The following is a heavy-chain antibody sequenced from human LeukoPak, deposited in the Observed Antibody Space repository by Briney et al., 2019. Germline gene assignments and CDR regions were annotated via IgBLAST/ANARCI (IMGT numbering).Heavy chain of an antibody. Sequence: GGSLRLSCAASGFTFSDYYTTWIRQAPGKGLEWVSYISNSGSTIYYADSVKGRFTISRDNGKNSLYLQMNSLRAEDTAVYYCAREHTSGTYYIDYWGQGTLVTVSS. V-gene: IGHV3-11*01. CDR3: AREHTSGTYYIDY. D-gene: IGHD1-26*01. J-gene: IGHJ4*02. CDR2: ISNSGSTI. CDR1: GFTFSDYY.